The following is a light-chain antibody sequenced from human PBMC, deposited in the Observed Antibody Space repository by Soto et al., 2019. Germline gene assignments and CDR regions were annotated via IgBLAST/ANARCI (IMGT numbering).Light chain of an antibody. CDR3: QQYGSSPFT. V-gene: IGKV3-20*01. CDR1: QSVSSSY. Sequence: EIVLTQSPGTLSLSPGERATLSCRASQSVSSSYLAWYQQKPGQAPRLLIYGASSRATGIPDRFSGSGSGTDFTLTIRRLEPADFAVYYCQQYGSSPFTFGPGTKVDIK. J-gene: IGKJ3*01. CDR2: GAS.